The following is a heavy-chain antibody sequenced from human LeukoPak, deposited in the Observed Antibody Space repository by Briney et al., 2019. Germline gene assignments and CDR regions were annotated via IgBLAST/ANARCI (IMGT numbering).Heavy chain of an antibody. CDR1: GFIFSTSW. V-gene: IGHV3-7*05. Sequence: SEGSLRLSCEASGFIFSTSWVYWVRQAPGKGLEWVADINPDGSVFYYVDSVKGRFTISRDNARNTLYLQMNSLRDEDTAMYYCARDTTYGAADIWGQGTVVTVTS. CDR3: ARDTTYGAADI. D-gene: IGHD4-17*01. CDR2: INPDGSVF. J-gene: IGHJ3*02.